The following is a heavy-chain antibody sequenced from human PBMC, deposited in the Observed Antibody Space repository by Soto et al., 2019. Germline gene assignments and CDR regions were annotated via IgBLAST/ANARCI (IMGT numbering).Heavy chain of an antibody. CDR3: TRTADFTSAFDI. D-gene: IGHD2-2*01. Sequence: PGGSLRLSCVASGFTFSAFDLHWVRQAPGEGLQWVANINAAGDTFYPVSVKGRFTIFRENALNSVYLQISSVRVDDTAVYYCTRTADFTSAFDIWGQGTVVTVSS. CDR1: GFTFSAFD. V-gene: IGHV3-13*01. CDR2: INAAGDT. J-gene: IGHJ3*02.